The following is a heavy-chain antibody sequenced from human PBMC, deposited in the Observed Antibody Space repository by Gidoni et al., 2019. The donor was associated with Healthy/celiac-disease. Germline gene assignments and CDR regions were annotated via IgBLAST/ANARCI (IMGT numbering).Heavy chain of an antibody. CDR2: MNPNSGNT. V-gene: IGHV1-8*01. CDR3: AMESPTVLRYFDWFGKSYYGTDV. Sequence: QVQLVQSGAEVKKPGASVKVSCKASGYTFTSYDINWVRQATGQGLEWMGWMNPNSGNTGYAQKFQGRVTMTRNTSISTAYMELSSLRSEDTAVYYCAMESPTVLRYFDWFGKSYYGTDVWGQGTTVTVSS. D-gene: IGHD3-9*01. J-gene: IGHJ6*02. CDR1: GYTFTSYD.